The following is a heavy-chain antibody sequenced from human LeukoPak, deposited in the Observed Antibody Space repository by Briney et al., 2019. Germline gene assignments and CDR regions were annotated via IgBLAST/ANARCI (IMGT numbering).Heavy chain of an antibody. CDR1: GYSFTSYW. D-gene: IGHD2-2*01. V-gene: IGHV5-51*01. Sequence: GESLKISCKGSGYSFTSYWIGWVRQLPGKGLEWMGIIYPGDSDTRYSPSFQGQVTISADKSISTAYLQWSSLKASDTAMYYCARRHCCSTSCTPDYYMDVWGKGTTVTVSS. CDR2: IYPGDSDT. J-gene: IGHJ6*03. CDR3: ARRHCCSTSCTPDYYMDV.